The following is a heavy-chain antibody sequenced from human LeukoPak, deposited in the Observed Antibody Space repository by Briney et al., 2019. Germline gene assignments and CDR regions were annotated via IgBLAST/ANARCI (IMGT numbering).Heavy chain of an antibody. CDR3: AKGKGYDD. D-gene: IGHD5-12*01. Sequence: GGSLRLSCAASQFTFSDYWMSWVRQAPGKGLEWVANIKQDGSEKYYVDSVKGRFTISRDNAKNSLYLQMNSLRVEDTAVYYCAKGKGYDDWGQGTLVTVSS. V-gene: IGHV3-7*01. J-gene: IGHJ4*02. CDR2: IKQDGSEK. CDR1: QFTFSDYW.